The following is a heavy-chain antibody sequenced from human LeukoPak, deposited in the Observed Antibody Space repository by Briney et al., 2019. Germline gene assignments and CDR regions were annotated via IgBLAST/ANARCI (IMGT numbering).Heavy chain of an antibody. Sequence: ASVKVSCKASGGTFSSYAISWVRQAPGQGLEWMGGIIPTFGTANYAQKFQGRVTITADKSTSTAYMELSSLRSEDTAVYYCAREGFGELGMDVWGKGTTVTVSS. J-gene: IGHJ6*04. CDR1: GGTFSSYA. V-gene: IGHV1-69*06. CDR3: AREGFGELGMDV. CDR2: IIPTFGTA. D-gene: IGHD3-10*01.